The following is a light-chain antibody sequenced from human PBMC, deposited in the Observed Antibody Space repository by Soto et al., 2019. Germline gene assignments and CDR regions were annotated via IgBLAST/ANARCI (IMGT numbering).Light chain of an antibody. V-gene: IGKV3-11*01. CDR3: QQRSNGLS. CDR1: QSISTY. J-gene: IGKJ4*01. CDR2: AAY. Sequence: EVVLTQSPATLSLSPGERATLSCRASQSISTYLAWYQQRPGQAPRLLIYAAYSRATGIPARFSGSGSGTDFTLTISSLEPEDFAVYYCQQRSNGLSFGGGTKVEIK.